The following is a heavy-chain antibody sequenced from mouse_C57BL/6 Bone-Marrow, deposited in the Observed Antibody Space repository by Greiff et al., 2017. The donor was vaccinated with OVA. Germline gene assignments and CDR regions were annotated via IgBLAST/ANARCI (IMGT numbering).Heavy chain of an antibody. V-gene: IGHV1-42*01. D-gene: IGHD1-1*01. J-gene: IGHJ2*01. CDR2: INPSTGGT. CDR3: ARGHYYGSSYGDFDY. CDR1: GYSFTGYY. Sequence: EVQLQQSGPELVKPGASVKISCKASGYSFTGYYMNWVKQSPEKSLEWIGEINPSTGGTTYNQKFKAKATLTVDKSSSTAYMQLKSLTSEDSAVYYCARGHYYGSSYGDFDYWGQGTTLTVSS.